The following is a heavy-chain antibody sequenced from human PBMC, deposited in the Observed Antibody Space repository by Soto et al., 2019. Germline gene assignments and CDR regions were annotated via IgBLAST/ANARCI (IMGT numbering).Heavy chain of an antibody. J-gene: IGHJ4*02. CDR2: ISAYNGKT. Sequence: GASVKVSCKASGYTFTSYGISWVRQAPGQGLEWMGWISAYNGKTNYAQKFQGRATITRDTSASTAYMELSSLRSEDTAVYYCARDLAYAIPDYWGQGTLVTVSS. D-gene: IGHD2-21*01. CDR3: ARDLAYAIPDY. V-gene: IGHV1-18*01. CDR1: GYTFTSYG.